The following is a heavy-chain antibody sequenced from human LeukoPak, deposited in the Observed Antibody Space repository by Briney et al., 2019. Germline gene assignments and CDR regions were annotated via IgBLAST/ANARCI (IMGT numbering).Heavy chain of an antibody. Sequence: PSETLSLTCTVSGGSISRSSDYWGWIRQPPGKGLEWIGSIYYSGTTYYNPSLKSRVTTLLDTSKIQFSLNLSSVTAADTAVYYCARWLGTTNAFDIWGQGTMVTVSS. J-gene: IGHJ3*02. D-gene: IGHD1-7*01. CDR1: GGSISRSSDY. V-gene: IGHV4-39*07. CDR2: IYYSGTT. CDR3: ARWLGTTNAFDI.